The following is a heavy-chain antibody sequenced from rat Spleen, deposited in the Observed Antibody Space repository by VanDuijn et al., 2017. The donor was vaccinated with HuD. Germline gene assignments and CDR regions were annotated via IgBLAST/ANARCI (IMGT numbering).Heavy chain of an antibody. CDR1: GFTFSNYY. CDR3: ARQNWPYYFDY. CDR2: ISYDGSST. Sequence: EVQLVESGGDLVQPGRSLKLSCAASGFTFSNYYMAWVRQAPTKGLEWVATISYDGSSTFHRDSVKGRFTISRDNAKSTLYLHMDSLRSEDTATYYCARQNWPYYFDYWGQGVMVTVSS. D-gene: IGHD3-6*01. V-gene: IGHV5-29*01. J-gene: IGHJ2*01.